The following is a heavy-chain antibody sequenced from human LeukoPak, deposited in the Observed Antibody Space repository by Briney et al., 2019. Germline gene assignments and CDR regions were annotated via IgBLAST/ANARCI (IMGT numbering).Heavy chain of an antibody. CDR1: GGTFSRNS. D-gene: IGHD3-16*02. V-gene: IGHV1-2*02. Sequence: GAAVKVSCKASGGTFSRNSFSWVRQAPGQGLEWMGGVNANSGGTNYAQKFQGRVTMTRDRSTSTAYIELSRLRCDDTAVYYVSKGGDLMLTFRGVIVPNWFDPWGQGTLVTVSS. J-gene: IGHJ5*02. CDR2: VNANSGGT. CDR3: SKGGDLMLTFRGVIVPNWFDP.